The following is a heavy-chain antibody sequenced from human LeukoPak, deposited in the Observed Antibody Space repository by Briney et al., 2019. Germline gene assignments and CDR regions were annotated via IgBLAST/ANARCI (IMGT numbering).Heavy chain of an antibody. D-gene: IGHD3-10*01. CDR2: ISPSGGST. V-gene: IGHV1-46*01. CDR3: ARGPMVRGVIISSIRSYYYYMDV. Sequence: GASVTVSCTAFGCTFTSNYMHWVRQAPGQGLEWMGVISPSGGSTTYAQKFQGRVTITADESTSTAYMELSSLRSEDTAVYYCARGPMVRGVIISSIRSYYYYMDVWGKGTTVTISS. CDR1: GCTFTSNY. J-gene: IGHJ6*03.